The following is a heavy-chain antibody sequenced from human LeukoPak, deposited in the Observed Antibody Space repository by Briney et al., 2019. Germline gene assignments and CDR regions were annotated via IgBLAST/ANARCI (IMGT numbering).Heavy chain of an antibody. J-gene: IGHJ6*02. CDR1: GGSISSYY. Sequence: SETLSLTCTVSGGSISSYYWSWIRQPPGKGLEWIGYIYYSGSTNYNSSLKSRVTISVDTSKNQFSLKLSSVTAADTAVYYCARHTGVAGYYYYGMDVWGQGTTVTVSS. V-gene: IGHV4-59*08. CDR2: IYYSGST. D-gene: IGHD6-19*01. CDR3: ARHTGVAGYYYYGMDV.